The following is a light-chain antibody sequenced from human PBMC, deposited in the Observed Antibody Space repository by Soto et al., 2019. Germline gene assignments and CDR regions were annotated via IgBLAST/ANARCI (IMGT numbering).Light chain of an antibody. CDR2: DAS. V-gene: IGKV1-33*01. J-gene: IGKJ2*01. CDR3: QQYDNLPYT. CDR1: QDITNS. Sequence: DIEMTQSPSSLPASVGGRVTITCQASQDITNSLNWYQQKSGKAPKLLIYDASNLETGVPSRFSGSGSGTDFTFTITSLQPEDVATYYCQQYDNLPYTFGQGTKLQIK.